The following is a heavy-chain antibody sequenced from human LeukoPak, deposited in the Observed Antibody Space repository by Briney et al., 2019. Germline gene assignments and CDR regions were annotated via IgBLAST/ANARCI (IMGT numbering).Heavy chain of an antibody. Sequence: SETLSLTCTVSGGSISSHSWSWIRQPPGKVLEWTGSFYYSGSTNYNPSLKSRVTISVDTSKNQFSLKLSSVTAADTAVYYCASLKLGYCSSTSCHPDFDYWGQGTLVTVSS. D-gene: IGHD2-2*01. J-gene: IGHJ4*02. CDR2: FYYSGST. CDR3: ASLKLGYCSSTSCHPDFDY. V-gene: IGHV4-59*11. CDR1: GGSISSHS.